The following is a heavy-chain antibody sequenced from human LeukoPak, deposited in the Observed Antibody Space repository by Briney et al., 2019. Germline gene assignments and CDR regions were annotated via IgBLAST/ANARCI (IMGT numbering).Heavy chain of an antibody. J-gene: IGHJ6*02. Sequence: SVKVSCKASGGTFSSYTISWVRQAPGQGLEWTGGIIPILGTANYAQKSQGRVTITADESTSTAYMELSSLRSEDTAVYYCASAATTIYYYYYGMDVWGQGTTVTVSS. V-gene: IGHV1-69*13. D-gene: IGHD2-15*01. CDR3: ASAATTIYYYYYGMDV. CDR1: GGTFSSYT. CDR2: IIPILGTA.